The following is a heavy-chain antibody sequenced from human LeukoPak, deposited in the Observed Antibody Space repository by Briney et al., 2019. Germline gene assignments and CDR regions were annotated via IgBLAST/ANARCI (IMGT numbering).Heavy chain of an antibody. CDR1: GGSISSYY. CDR2: IYYSGST. V-gene: IGHV4-59*01. D-gene: IGHD2-8*01. Sequence: SETLSLTCTVSGGSISSYYWSWIRQPPGKGLEWIGYIYYSGSTNYNPSLKSRVTISVDTSKNQFSLKLSSVTAADTAVYYCARTNPSHNFDYWGQGTLVTVSS. J-gene: IGHJ4*02. CDR3: ARTNPSHNFDY.